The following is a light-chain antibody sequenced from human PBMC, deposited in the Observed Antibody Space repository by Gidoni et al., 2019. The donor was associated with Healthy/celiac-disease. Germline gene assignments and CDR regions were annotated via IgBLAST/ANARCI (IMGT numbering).Light chain of an antibody. Sequence: EIVLTQSPATLSFSPGERATLSCRASQSVSSYLAWYQQKPGQAPRLLIYDASNRATGIPARFSGSGSGTDVTLTISSLEPEDFAVYYCQQRSNWTPITFGQGTRLEIK. J-gene: IGKJ5*01. CDR3: QQRSNWTPIT. V-gene: IGKV3-11*01. CDR1: QSVSSY. CDR2: DAS.